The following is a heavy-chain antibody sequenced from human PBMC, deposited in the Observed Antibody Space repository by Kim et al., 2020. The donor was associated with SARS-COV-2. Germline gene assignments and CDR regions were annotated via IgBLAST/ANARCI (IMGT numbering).Heavy chain of an antibody. CDR3: ARDAPSHSSGWNY. V-gene: IGHV3-23*01. J-gene: IGHJ4*02. CDR2: ISGSGGST. CDR1: FFTFLPYA. D-gene: IGHD6-19*01. Sequence: SLRLSFAASFFTFLPYAIRWVRPSPFKVVSWVSAISGSGGSTYYEDSVKGRFTISRDNSKNTLYLEMSSLRAEDTAEYYCARDAPSHSSGWNYWGQGT.